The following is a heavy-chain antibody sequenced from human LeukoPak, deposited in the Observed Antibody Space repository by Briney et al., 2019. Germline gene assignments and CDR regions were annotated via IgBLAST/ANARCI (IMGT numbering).Heavy chain of an antibody. J-gene: IGHJ4*02. V-gene: IGHV3-21*01. D-gene: IGHD5-12*01. Sequence: GGSLRLSCAGSGFTFSSYSMNWVRQARGKGLEWVSSISSSSTYIYYADSVRGRFTISRDNAKNSLYLQMNSLRAEDTAVYYCARERSFRSGYDPYYFDYWGQGTLVTVSS. CDR2: ISSSSTYI. CDR1: GFTFSSYS. CDR3: ARERSFRSGYDPYYFDY.